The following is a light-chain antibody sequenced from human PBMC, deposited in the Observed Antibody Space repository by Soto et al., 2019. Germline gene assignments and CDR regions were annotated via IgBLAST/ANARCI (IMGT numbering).Light chain of an antibody. CDR3: QAYDYSLTASV. J-gene: IGLJ3*02. CDR2: GNR. V-gene: IGLV1-40*01. CDR1: SSNLGAGYD. Sequence: QAVLTQPPSVSGAPGQRVPISCTGTSSNLGAGYDVHWYQQLPGAAPKLVIFGNRNRPSGIPERFSGSKSGTSASLAITGLQAEDEADYYCQAYDYSLTASVVGGGTKVTVL.